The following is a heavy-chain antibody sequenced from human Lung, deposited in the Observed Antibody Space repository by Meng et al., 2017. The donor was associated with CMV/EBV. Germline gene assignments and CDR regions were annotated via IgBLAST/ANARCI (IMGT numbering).Heavy chain of an antibody. CDR2: IKQDGSEK. J-gene: IGHJ1*01. D-gene: IGHD6-13*01. Sequence: GESLKISCAASGFTFSSYWMSWVRQAPGKGLEWVANIKQDGSEKYYVDSVKGRFTISRDNAKNSLYLQMNSLRAEDTAVYYCAGTAAAGISWSEYFQHWGQGNXVNGAS. CDR1: GFTFSSYW. V-gene: IGHV3-7*01. CDR3: AGTAAAGISWSEYFQH.